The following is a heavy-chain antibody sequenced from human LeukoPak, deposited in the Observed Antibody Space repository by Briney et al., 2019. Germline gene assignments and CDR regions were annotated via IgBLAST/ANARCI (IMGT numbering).Heavy chain of an antibody. Sequence: GRSLRLSCAASGFTFSSYAMHWVRQAPGKGLEWVANTKPDGTAEYYADSVRGRFTTSRDNANNFLYLQMNSLRGEDTAVYYCARDGGLHTNFDYWGQGTLVTVSS. D-gene: IGHD2-15*01. V-gene: IGHV3-7*01. J-gene: IGHJ4*02. CDR3: ARDGGLHTNFDY. CDR1: GFTFSSYA. CDR2: TKPDGTAE.